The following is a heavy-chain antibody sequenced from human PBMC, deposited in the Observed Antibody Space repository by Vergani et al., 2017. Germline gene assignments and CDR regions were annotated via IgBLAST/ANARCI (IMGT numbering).Heavy chain of an antibody. D-gene: IGHD6-19*01. CDR3: AKDQHATPWRAFDSSGEGFDY. CDR2: ISGSGGST. J-gene: IGHJ4*02. V-gene: IGHV3-23*01. Sequence: EVQLLESGGGLVQPGGSLRLSCAASGFTFSSYAMSWVRQAPGKGLGWVSAISGSGGSTYYADSVKGRFPISRDNSKNTLYLQMNSLRAEDTAVYYCAKDQHATPWRAFDSSGEGFDYWGQGTLVTVSS. CDR1: GFTFSSYA.